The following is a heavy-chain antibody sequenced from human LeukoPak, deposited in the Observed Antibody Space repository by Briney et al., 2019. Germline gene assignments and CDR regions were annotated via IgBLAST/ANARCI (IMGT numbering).Heavy chain of an antibody. CDR2: IKSKTDGGTT. D-gene: IGHD2-2*01. Sequence: PRGSLRLSCAASGFTFSNAWMSWVRQAPGKGLEWVGRIKSKTDGGTTDYAAPVKGRFTISRDDSKNTLYLQMNSLKTEDTAVYYCTTHLPASPGFDYWGQGTLVTVSS. CDR1: GFTFSNAW. J-gene: IGHJ4*02. V-gene: IGHV3-15*01. CDR3: TTHLPASPGFDY.